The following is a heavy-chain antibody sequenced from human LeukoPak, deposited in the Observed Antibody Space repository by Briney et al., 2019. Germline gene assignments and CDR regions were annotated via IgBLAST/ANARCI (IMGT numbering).Heavy chain of an antibody. J-gene: IGHJ4*02. Sequence: GGSLRLSCAASGFTFSSYGMHWVRQAPGKGLELVAFIRYDGSNKYYADSVKGRFTISRDNSKNTLYLQMNSLRAEDTAVYYCAKDTTVVPAAPTSPFDYWGQGSLVTVSS. CDR2: IRYDGSNK. CDR3: AKDTTVVPAAPTSPFDY. V-gene: IGHV3-30*02. D-gene: IGHD2-2*01. CDR1: GFTFSSYG.